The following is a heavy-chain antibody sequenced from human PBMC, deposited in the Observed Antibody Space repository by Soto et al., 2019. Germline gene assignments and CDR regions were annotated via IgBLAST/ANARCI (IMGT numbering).Heavy chain of an antibody. J-gene: IGHJ6*02. CDR2: IYYSGST. V-gene: IGHV4-31*01. CDR1: GGSISSGGYY. D-gene: IGHD3-3*01. CDR3: ARGPNDFWSGYYSYYYYGMDV. Sequence: QVQLQESGPGLVKPSQTLSLTCTVSGGSISSGGYYWSWIRQHPGKGLEWIGYIYYSGSTYYNPSLKSQVTISVDTSKNQFSLKLSSVTAADTAVYYCARGPNDFWSGYYSYYYYGMDVWGQGTTVTVSS.